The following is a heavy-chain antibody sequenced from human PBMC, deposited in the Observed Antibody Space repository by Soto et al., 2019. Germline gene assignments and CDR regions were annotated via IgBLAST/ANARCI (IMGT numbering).Heavy chain of an antibody. V-gene: IGHV1-2*04. Sequence: ASVKVSCKASGYTFTSYGISWVRQAPGQGLEWMGWINPNSGGTNYAQKFQGWVTMTRDTSISTAYMELSSLRSEDTAVYYCAREAGGFDIWGQGTMVTVSS. CDR2: INPNSGGT. CDR3: AREAGGFDI. D-gene: IGHD2-15*01. CDR1: GYTFTSYG. J-gene: IGHJ3*02.